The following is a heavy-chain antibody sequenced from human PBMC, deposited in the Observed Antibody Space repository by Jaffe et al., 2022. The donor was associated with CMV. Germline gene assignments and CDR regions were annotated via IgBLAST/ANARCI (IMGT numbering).Heavy chain of an antibody. CDR3: ARPTTLHTYYYYYYMDV. CDR1: GFTFSSYS. Sequence: EVQLVESGGGLVKPGGSLRLSCAASGFTFSSYSMNWVRQAPGKGLEWVSSISSSSSYIYYADSVKGRFTISRDNAKNSLYLQMNSLRAEDTAVYYCARPTTLHTYYYYYYMDVWGKGTTVTVSS. J-gene: IGHJ6*03. CDR2: ISSSSSYI. D-gene: IGHD5-12*01. V-gene: IGHV3-21*01.